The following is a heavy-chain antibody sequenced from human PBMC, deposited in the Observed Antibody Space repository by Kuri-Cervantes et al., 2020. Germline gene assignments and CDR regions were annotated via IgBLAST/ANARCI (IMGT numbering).Heavy chain of an antibody. Sequence: SETLSPTCTVSGGSISSSSYYWGWIRRPPGKGLEWIGSIYYSGSTYDNPSLKSRVTISVYTSKNQFSLKLSFVTAADTDVYYCARQGGWNYYYGMDVWGQGTTVTVSS. CDR2: IYYSGST. CDR1: GGSISSSSYY. V-gene: IGHV4-39*01. J-gene: IGHJ6*02. CDR3: ARQGGWNYYYGMDV. D-gene: IGHD1-1*01.